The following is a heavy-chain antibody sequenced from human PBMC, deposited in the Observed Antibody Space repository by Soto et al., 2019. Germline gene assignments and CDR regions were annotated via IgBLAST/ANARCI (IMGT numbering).Heavy chain of an antibody. J-gene: IGHJ4*02. CDR2: ISGSGGST. D-gene: IGHD3-22*01. CDR3: AKDRSRRITMIVVVIFDY. Sequence: PAGSLRLSCAASGFTFSSYAMSWVRQAPGKGLEWVSAISGSGGSTYYADSVKGRFTISRDNSKNTLYLQMNSLRAEDTAVYYCAKDRSRRITMIVVVIFDYWGQGTLVTVSS. V-gene: IGHV3-23*01. CDR1: GFTFSSYA.